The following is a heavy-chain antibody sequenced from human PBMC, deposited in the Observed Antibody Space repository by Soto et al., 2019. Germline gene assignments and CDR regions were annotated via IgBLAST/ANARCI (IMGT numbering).Heavy chain of an antibody. CDR2: IYHTVNT. D-gene: IGHD2-15*01. J-gene: IGHJ3*02. V-gene: IGHV4-59*11. CDR3: ARLQYTVVTALDI. CDR1: AVSIGCPF. Sequence: SETLSLACSVSAVSIGCPFWSWIRQAPGKGPELVGYIYHTVNTNYNPALKSRVTISMDTSKNQLSLQLSSVTAADTAVYYCARLQYTVVTALDIWGQGTMVTVSS.